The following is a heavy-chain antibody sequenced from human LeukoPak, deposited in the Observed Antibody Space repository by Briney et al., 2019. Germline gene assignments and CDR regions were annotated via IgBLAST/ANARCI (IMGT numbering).Heavy chain of an antibody. CDR1: GGSISSSSYY. D-gene: IGHD3-22*01. Sequence: SETLSLTCTVSGGSISSSSYYWGWIRQPPGKGLEWIGSIYYSGSTYYNPSPKSRVTISVDTSKNQFSLKLSSVTAADTAVYYCARGLIHSGRYYYDSSGYYYDDAFDIWGQGTMVTVSS. CDR3: ARGLIHSGRYYYDSSGYYYDDAFDI. CDR2: IYYSGST. J-gene: IGHJ3*02. V-gene: IGHV4-39*07.